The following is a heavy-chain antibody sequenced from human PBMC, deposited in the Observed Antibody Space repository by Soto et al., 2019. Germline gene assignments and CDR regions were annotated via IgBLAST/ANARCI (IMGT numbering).Heavy chain of an antibody. CDR1: GGSISSGDYY. V-gene: IGHV4-30-4*01. D-gene: IGHD2-8*01. CDR3: ARGIGYCTNGVCYTGSKFDY. J-gene: IGHJ4*02. Sequence: QVQLQESGPGLVKPSQTLSLTCTVSGGSISSGDYYWSCIRQPPGKGLEWIGYIYYSGSTYYNPSLKSRVTISVDTSKNQFSLKLSSVTAADTAVYYCARGIGYCTNGVCYTGSKFDYWGQGTLVTVSS. CDR2: IYYSGST.